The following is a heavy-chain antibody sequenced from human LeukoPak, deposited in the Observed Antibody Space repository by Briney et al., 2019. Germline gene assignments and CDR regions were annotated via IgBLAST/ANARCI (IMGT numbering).Heavy chain of an antibody. V-gene: IGHV3-21*01. D-gene: IGHD1-26*01. Sequence: PGGSLRLSCAAPGFTFSSYSMNWVRQAPGKGLEWVSSISSSSSYIYYADSVKGRFTISRDNAKNSLYLQMNSLRAEDRAVYYCASGGSNDYWGQGTLVTVSS. CDR2: ISSSSSYI. J-gene: IGHJ4*02. CDR3: ASGGSNDY. CDR1: GFTFSSYS.